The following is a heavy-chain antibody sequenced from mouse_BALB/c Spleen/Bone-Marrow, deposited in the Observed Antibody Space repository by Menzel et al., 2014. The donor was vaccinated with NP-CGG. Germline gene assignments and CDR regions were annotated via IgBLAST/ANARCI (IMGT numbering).Heavy chain of an antibody. J-gene: IGHJ3*01. Sequence: VQLQQSGAELVKPGASVKLSCTASGFNIKDTYMHWVKQRPEQGLEWIGRIDPANGNTKYDPKFQGKATITADTSSNTAFLQLSILASEDTAVYYCAGLRPRFEFAYWGQGTLVTVSA. V-gene: IGHV14-3*02. CDR2: IDPANGNT. D-gene: IGHD2-4*01. CDR3: AGLRPRFEFAY. CDR1: GFNIKDTY.